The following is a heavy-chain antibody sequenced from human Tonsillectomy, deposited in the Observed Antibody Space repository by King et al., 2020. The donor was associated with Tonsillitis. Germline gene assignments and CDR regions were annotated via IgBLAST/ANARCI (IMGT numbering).Heavy chain of an antibody. D-gene: IGHD4-17*01. J-gene: IGHJ4*02. CDR3: ARNRDYGDYVDF. CDR2: IYHSGPT. CDR1: GDSLTSGGYF. Sequence: GKRKEAGPGLVRPSQTLTLICSVSGDSLTSGGYFWSWIRQHPDKGLEWIGSIYHSGPTYHTPSLRSRLFMSVDTSKNQFPLRLTSVIAADTAVYYCARNRDYGDYVDFWGQGTLVAVSS. V-gene: IGHV4-31*03.